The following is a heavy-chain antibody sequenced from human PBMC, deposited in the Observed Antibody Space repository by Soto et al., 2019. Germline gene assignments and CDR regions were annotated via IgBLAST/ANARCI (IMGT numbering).Heavy chain of an antibody. CDR2: ISAYNGNT. D-gene: IGHD6-19*01. V-gene: IGHV1-18*01. CDR3: ARVFPSYIAVAGTINEYFQH. J-gene: IGHJ1*01. Sequence: ASVKVSCKASGYTFTSYGISWVRQAPGQGLEWMGWISAYNGNTNNAQKLQGRVTMTTDTSTSTAYMELRSLRSDDTAVYYCARVFPSYIAVAGTINEYFQHWGQGTLVTVSS. CDR1: GYTFTSYG.